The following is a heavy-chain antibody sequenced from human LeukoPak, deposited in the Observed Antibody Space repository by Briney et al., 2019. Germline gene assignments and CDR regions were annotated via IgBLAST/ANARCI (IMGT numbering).Heavy chain of an antibody. J-gene: IGHJ6*02. CDR3: ATDRGTTVVSKYYYYYGMDV. Sequence: EASVKVSCKVSGYTLTELSMHWVRQAPGKGLEGMGGFDPEDGETIYAQKLQGRVTMTEDTSTGTAYMELSSLRSEDTAVYYCATDRGTTVVSKYYYYYGMDVWGQGTTVTVSS. CDR2: FDPEDGET. D-gene: IGHD4-23*01. CDR1: GYTLTELS. V-gene: IGHV1-24*01.